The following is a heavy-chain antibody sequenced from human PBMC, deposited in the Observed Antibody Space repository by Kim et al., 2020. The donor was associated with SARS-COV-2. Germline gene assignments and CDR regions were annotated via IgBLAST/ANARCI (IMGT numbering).Heavy chain of an antibody. Sequence: GGSLRLSCAASGFPFSSYSMSWGRQPPGKALEWVSDVGGGSYDIQYADSVTGRFTSTRANSENTLYLEMNRLRAEDTAIYYCAKGARNSCWLSHDYWGQGTPVTVSS. J-gene: IGHJ4*02. V-gene: IGHV3-23*01. D-gene: IGHD6-19*01. CDR1: GFPFSSYS. CDR2: VGGGSYDI. CDR3: AKGARNSCWLSHDY.